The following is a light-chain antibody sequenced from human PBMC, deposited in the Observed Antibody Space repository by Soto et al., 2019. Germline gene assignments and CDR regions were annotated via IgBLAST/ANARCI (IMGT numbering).Light chain of an antibody. V-gene: IGLV2-14*03. J-gene: IGLJ1*01. Sequence: QSALTQPASVSGSPGQSITISCTGTSSDVGGYNYVSWYQHHPDKAPKLMIYDVRYRPSGVSGRFSGSKSGNTASLTISGLQAEDEADYYCSSYTSSSTLWVFGTGTKVTVL. CDR3: SSYTSSSTLWV. CDR2: DVR. CDR1: SSDVGGYNY.